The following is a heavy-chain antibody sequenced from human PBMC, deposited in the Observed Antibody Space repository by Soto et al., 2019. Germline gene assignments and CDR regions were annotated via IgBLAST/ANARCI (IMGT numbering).Heavy chain of an antibody. D-gene: IGHD3-9*01. CDR1: GYTFTSYG. V-gene: IGHV1-18*01. CDR2: ISAYNGNT. CDR3: ARDALRYFDWSFDY. Sequence: ASVKVSCKASGYTFTSYGISWVRQAPGQGLEWMGWISAYNGNTNYAQKLQGRVTMTTDTSTSTAYMELRSLRSDDTAVYYCARDALRYFDWSFDYWGQGTLVTVSS. J-gene: IGHJ4*02.